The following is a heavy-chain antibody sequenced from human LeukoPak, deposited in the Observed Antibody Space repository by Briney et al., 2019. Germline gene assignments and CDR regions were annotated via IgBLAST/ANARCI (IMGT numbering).Heavy chain of an antibody. CDR2: INTYSGNT. D-gene: IGHD3-10*01. V-gene: IGHV1-18*01. Sequence: ASVKVSCKASAYTFNNYDITRVRQAPGQGLEWMGWINTYSGNTDYAQILQGRVTMTTVTSTSTAYMELRSLRSDDTAVYYCATTGHYYGSGSRVAGFDPWGQGTLVTVSS. CDR1: AYTFNNYD. CDR3: ATTGHYYGSGSRVAGFDP. J-gene: IGHJ5*02.